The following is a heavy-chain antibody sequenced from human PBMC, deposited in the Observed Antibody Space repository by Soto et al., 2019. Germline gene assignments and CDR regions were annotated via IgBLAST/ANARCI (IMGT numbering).Heavy chain of an antibody. J-gene: IGHJ3*02. D-gene: IGHD6-6*01. CDR1: GFTFSSYE. Sequence: GGSLILSCAASGFTFSSYEMNWVRQAPGKGLEWVSYISSSGSTIYYADSVKGRFTISRDNAKNSLYLQMNSLRAEDTAVYYCARDGSSDAFDIWGQGTMVTVSS. CDR2: ISSSGSTI. CDR3: ARDGSSDAFDI. V-gene: IGHV3-48*03.